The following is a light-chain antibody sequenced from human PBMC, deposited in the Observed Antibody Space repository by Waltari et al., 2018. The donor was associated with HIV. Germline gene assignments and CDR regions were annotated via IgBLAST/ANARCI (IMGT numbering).Light chain of an antibody. CDR2: DVS. Sequence: QSALAQPASVSGSHGQSITISCTGTTSDVGTYNYFSWYQQRPGKGPKLVIFDVSHRPSGISDRFSGSRSGNTASLTISGLRAEDEADYFCSSYSTNTNNSPWVFGGGTKVTVL. CDR1: TSDVGTYNY. CDR3: SSYSTNTNNSPWV. V-gene: IGLV2-14*03. J-gene: IGLJ3*02.